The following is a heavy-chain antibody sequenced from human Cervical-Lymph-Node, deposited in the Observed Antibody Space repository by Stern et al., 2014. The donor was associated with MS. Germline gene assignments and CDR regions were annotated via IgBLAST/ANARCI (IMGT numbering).Heavy chain of an antibody. CDR1: GLNFDSYS. D-gene: IGHD4-17*01. J-gene: IGHJ4*02. Sequence: EVQLVESGGGLVKPGGSLRLSCAGSGLNFDSYSMNWVRQAPGKGLEWVSSISTYGNYIYYADSVKGRFTVSRDNANNTLYLQMNSLRVEDTAVYYCSGYYGDLQADYWGQGTLVAVSS. CDR3: SGYYGDLQADY. V-gene: IGHV3-21*06. CDR2: ISTYGNYI.